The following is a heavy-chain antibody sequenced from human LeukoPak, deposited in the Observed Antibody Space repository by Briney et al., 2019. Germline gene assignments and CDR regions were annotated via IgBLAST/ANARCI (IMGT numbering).Heavy chain of an antibody. CDR1: GFTFSSYG. Sequence: GGSLRLSCAASGFTFSSYGMHWVRQAPGKGLEWVAVISYDGSNKYYADSVKGRFTISRDNSKNTLYLQMNSLRAEDTAVYYCARSDYYYGMDVWGQGTTVTVSS. CDR3: ARSDYYYGMDV. V-gene: IGHV3-30*03. J-gene: IGHJ6*02. CDR2: ISYDGSNK.